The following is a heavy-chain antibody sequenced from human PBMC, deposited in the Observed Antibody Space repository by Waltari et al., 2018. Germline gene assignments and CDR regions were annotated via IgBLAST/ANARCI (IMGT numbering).Heavy chain of an antibody. D-gene: IGHD2-15*01. Sequence: QVQLQESGPGLVKPSQTLSLTCPVSGGSISSGSYYWSWIRQPAGKGLEWIGRIYTSGSTNYNPSLKSRVTISVDTSKNQFSLKLSSVTAADTAVYYCARNGGYCSGGSCYRWFDPWGQGTLVTVSS. V-gene: IGHV4-61*02. CDR1: GGSISSGSYY. CDR3: ARNGGYCSGGSCYRWFDP. J-gene: IGHJ5*02. CDR2: IYTSGST.